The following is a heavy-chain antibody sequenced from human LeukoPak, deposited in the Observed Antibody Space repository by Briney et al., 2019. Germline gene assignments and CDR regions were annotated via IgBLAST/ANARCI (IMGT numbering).Heavy chain of an antibody. V-gene: IGHV3-30-3*01. Sequence: GGSLRLSCAASGFTFSSYAMHWVRQAPGKGLEWVAVISYDGSNKYYADSVKGRFTISRDNSKNTLYLQMNSLRAEDTAVYYCAREGGLYYYDSSGYYYNDYWGQGTLVTVSS. CDR1: GFTFSSYA. CDR3: AREGGLYYYDSSGYYYNDY. CDR2: ISYDGSNK. J-gene: IGHJ4*02. D-gene: IGHD3-22*01.